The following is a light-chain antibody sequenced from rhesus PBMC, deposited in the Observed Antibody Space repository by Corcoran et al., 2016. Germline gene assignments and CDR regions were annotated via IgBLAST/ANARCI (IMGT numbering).Light chain of an antibody. Sequence: DIQMTQSPSSLSASVGDTVTITCRASQGISSYLIWFQQKPGKAPKLLIYDASNLESGVPSRFSGIGAWTDFTLTISSLQPEDFATYYCLHHNNYPLTFGGGTRVEIK. CDR1: QGISSY. CDR3: LHHNNYPLT. CDR2: DAS. J-gene: IGKJ4*01. V-gene: IGKV1-28*02.